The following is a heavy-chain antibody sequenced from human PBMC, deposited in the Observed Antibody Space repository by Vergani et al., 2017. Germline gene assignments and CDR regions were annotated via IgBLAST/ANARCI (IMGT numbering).Heavy chain of an antibody. CDR2: IWYDGSNK. Sequence: QVQLVESGGGVVQPGRSLRLSCAASGFTFSSYGMHWVRQAPGKGLEWVAVIWYDGSNKYYADSVKGRFTISRDNSKNTLYLQMTSLRVEDTAVYYCAKGEDAVDATTGDYWGQGTLVTVSS. CDR3: AKGEDAVDATTGDY. J-gene: IGHJ4*02. CDR1: GFTFSSYG. D-gene: IGHD2-15*01. V-gene: IGHV3-33*06.